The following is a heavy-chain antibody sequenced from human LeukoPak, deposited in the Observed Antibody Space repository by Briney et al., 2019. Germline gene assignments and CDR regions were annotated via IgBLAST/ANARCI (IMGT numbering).Heavy chain of an antibody. V-gene: IGHV3-23*01. CDR3: AKDAGGYSYGHTGYFDY. CDR1: GFTFSSYA. D-gene: IGHD5-18*01. J-gene: IGHJ4*02. CDR2: ISGSGGST. Sequence: GGSLRLSCAASGFTFSSYAMSWVRQAPGKGLEWVSAISGSGGSTYYADSVKGRFTISRDNSKNTLYLQMNSLRAEDTAVYYCAKDAGGYSYGHTGYFDYWGQGTLVTVSS.